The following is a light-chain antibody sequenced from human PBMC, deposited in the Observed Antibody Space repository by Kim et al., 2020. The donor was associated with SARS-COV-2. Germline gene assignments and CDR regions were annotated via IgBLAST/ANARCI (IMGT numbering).Light chain of an antibody. CDR2: GAS. J-gene: IGKJ4*01. CDR3: QQYSNWPLT. CDR1: QSVSSDY. Sequence: SPGERAPLACRASQSVSSDYLAWYQQKPGQAPSLLIYGASTRATGIPARFSGSGSGTEFTLTISSLQSEDFAVYYCQQYSNWPLTFGGGTKVDIK. V-gene: IGKV3-15*01.